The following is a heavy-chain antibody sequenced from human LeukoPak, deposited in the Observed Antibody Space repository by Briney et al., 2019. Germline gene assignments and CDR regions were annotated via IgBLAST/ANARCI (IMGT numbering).Heavy chain of an antibody. CDR2: ISGSGGST. CDR3: AKDGVSGIAARFDY. Sequence: SGGSLTLSCAVSGFTFSSYSMSWVRRAPGKGLEWVSGISGSGGSTYYADSVKGRFTISRDNSKNTLYLQMNSLRGEDTAVYYCAKDGVSGIAARFDYWGQGTLVTVSS. V-gene: IGHV3-23*01. J-gene: IGHJ4*02. D-gene: IGHD6-6*01. CDR1: GFTFSSYS.